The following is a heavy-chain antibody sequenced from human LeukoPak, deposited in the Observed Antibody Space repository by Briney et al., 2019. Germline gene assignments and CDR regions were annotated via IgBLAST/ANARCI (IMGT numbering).Heavy chain of an antibody. Sequence: SETLSLTCAVSGYSISSGYYWGWIRQPPGKGLEWIGSIYHSGSTYYNPSLKSRVTISVDTSKNQFSLKLSSVTAADTAVYYCARRKRWLQFPFDPWGQGTLVTVSS. CDR3: ARRKRWLQFPFDP. CDR2: IYHSGST. V-gene: IGHV4-38-2*01. CDR1: GYSISSGYY. J-gene: IGHJ5*02. D-gene: IGHD5-24*01.